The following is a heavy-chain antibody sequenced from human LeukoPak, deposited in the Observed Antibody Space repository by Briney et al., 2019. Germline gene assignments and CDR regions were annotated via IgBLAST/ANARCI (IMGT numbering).Heavy chain of an antibody. CDR3: ARGKPKYYYDRAFDI. J-gene: IGHJ3*02. Sequence: SQTLSLTCAISGDSVSSNSAAWNWIRQSPSRGLEWLGRTYYRSKWYNDYAVSVKSRITINPDTSKNQFSLKLSSVTAADTAVYYCARGKPKYYYDRAFDIWGQGTMVTVSS. V-gene: IGHV6-1*01. CDR1: GDSVSSNSAA. CDR2: TYYRSKWYN. D-gene: IGHD3-22*01.